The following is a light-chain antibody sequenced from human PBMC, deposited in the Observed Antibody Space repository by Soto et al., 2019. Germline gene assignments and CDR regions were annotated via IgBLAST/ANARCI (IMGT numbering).Light chain of an antibody. Sequence: QSALTQPPSASGSPGQSVTISCTGTKSDIGVYDFVSWYQHHPGKAPRLIIYEVVQRPSGVPDRFSGSKSGNTAPLTVSGLQAADEAYYFCKSYACSNTYVFGSGTKLTVL. J-gene: IGLJ1*01. V-gene: IGLV2-8*01. CDR2: EVV. CDR1: KSDIGVYDF. CDR3: KSYACSNTYV.